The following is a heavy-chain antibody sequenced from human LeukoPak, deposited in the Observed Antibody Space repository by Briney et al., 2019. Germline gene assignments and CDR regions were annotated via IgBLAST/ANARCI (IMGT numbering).Heavy chain of an antibody. V-gene: IGHV5-51*01. CDR3: VRYFYDSSGYLIDY. Sequence: GESLKISCKGSGYRFTSYWIGWVRKMPVKGLEWVGIIYPGDSDTRYSPSFQGQVTISADKSISTAYLQWSSLKASDTAMYYCVRYFYDSSGYLIDYWGQGTLVTVSS. CDR2: IYPGDSDT. CDR1: GYRFTSYW. D-gene: IGHD3-22*01. J-gene: IGHJ4*02.